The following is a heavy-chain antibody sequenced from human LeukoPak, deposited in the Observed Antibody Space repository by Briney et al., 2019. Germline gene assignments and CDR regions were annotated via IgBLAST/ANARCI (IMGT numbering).Heavy chain of an antibody. D-gene: IGHD3-22*01. Sequence: GGSLRLSCAASGFTFSDYYMSWIRQAPGKGLEWVSYISSSGSTIYYADSVKGRFTISRDNAKNSLYLQMNSLRAEDTAVYHCARARHYYDSSGYLDYWGQGTLVTVSS. CDR3: ARARHYYDSSGYLDY. CDR1: GFTFSDYY. V-gene: IGHV3-11*01. J-gene: IGHJ4*02. CDR2: ISSSGSTI.